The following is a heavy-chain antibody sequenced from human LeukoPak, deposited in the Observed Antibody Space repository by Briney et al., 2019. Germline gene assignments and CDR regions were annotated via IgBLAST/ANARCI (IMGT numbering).Heavy chain of an antibody. CDR1: GGSISSLC. V-gene: IGHV4-59*11. CDR3: SRAGTGSKIPGAY. CDR2: IHYSGST. D-gene: IGHD1-14*01. J-gene: IGHJ4*02. Sequence: SETLSLTCRVSGGSISSLCWSSIRQPPGKGLELIGYIHYSGSTNCNPSLKSRVTISLDTSKNQFSLKLTSVTAADTAVYYCSRAGTGSKIPGAYWGQGTLVTVSS.